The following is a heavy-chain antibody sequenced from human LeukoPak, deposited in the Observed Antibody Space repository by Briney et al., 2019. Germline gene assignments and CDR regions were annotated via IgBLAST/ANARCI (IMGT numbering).Heavy chain of an antibody. CDR3: ARDLIAAAGTDY. CDR2: ISSSGSYT. V-gene: IGHV3-11*05. Sequence: GRSLRLSCAASGFTFSDYQMSWIRQAPGKGLEWVSYISSSGSYTNYADSVKGRFTISRDNAKNSLYLQMNSLRAEDTAVYYCARDLIAAAGTDYWGQGTLVTVSS. CDR1: GFTFSDYQ. D-gene: IGHD6-13*01. J-gene: IGHJ4*02.